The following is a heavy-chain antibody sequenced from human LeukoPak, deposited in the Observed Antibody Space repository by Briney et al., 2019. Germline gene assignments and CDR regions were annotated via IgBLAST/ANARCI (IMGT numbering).Heavy chain of an antibody. V-gene: IGHV3-23*01. J-gene: IGHJ4*02. Sequence: PGGSLRLSCAASGFTFSSYAMSWVRQAPGKGLEWVSAISGSGGSTYYADSVKGRFTISRDNSKNTLYLQMNSLRAEDTAVYYCAKDGFTRYSSGWHLDYWGQGTLVTVSS. CDR3: AKDGFTRYSSGWHLDY. D-gene: IGHD6-19*01. CDR2: ISGSGGST. CDR1: GFTFSSYA.